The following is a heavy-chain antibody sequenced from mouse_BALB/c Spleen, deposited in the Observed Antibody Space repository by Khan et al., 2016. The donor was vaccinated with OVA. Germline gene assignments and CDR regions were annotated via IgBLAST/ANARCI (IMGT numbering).Heavy chain of an antibody. V-gene: IGHV1-87*01. CDR2: IYPGDGDT. Sequence: VKLVESGAELARPGASVKLSCKASGYTFTSYWMQWVKQKPGQGLEWIGAIYPGDGDTRYTQKFKGKATLTADKSSSTAYMQLSSLASEDSAVYYCARDWDWAMDYWGQGTSVTVSS. CDR3: ARDWDWAMDY. J-gene: IGHJ4*01. CDR1: GYTFTSYW. D-gene: IGHD4-1*01.